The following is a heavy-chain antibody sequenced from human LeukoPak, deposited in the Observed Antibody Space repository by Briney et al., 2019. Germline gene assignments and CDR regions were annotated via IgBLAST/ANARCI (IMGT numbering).Heavy chain of an antibody. CDR3: ARESYYYDSSGYYYDRDY. CDR2: IIPILGIA. Sequence: ASVKVSCKASGGTFISYAISWVRQAPGQGLEWMGRIIPILGIANYAQKFQGRVTITADKSTSTAYMELSSLRSEDTAVYYCARESYYYDSSGYYYDRDYWGQGTLVTVSS. CDR1: GGTFISYA. V-gene: IGHV1-69*04. D-gene: IGHD3-22*01. J-gene: IGHJ4*02.